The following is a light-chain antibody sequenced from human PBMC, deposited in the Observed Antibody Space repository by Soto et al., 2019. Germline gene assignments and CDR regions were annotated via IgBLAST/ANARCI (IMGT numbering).Light chain of an antibody. V-gene: IGKV3-15*01. Sequence: EIRMTQSPATLSVSPGERATVSCRASQSFSSNLACYQHKPCQAPRLLIYGASTRATGIPARFSGSGSGTEFTLTISSLQSEDFAVYYCQQYNNWLSITFGQGTRLEIK. CDR1: QSFSSN. CDR3: QQYNNWLSIT. CDR2: GAS. J-gene: IGKJ5*01.